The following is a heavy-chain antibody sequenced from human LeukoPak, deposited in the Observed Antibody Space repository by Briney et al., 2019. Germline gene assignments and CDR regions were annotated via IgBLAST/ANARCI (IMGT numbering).Heavy chain of an antibody. Sequence: GGSLRLSCAASGFTFSSYAMSWVRQAPGKGLEWVSAISGSGGSTYYADSVKGRFIISRDNSKNTLYLQMNSLRAEDTAVYYCAKGVWDYYGSGSYYWGQGTLVTVSS. CDR2: ISGSGGST. CDR3: AKGVWDYYGSGSYY. CDR1: GFTFSSYA. D-gene: IGHD3-10*01. V-gene: IGHV3-23*01. J-gene: IGHJ4*02.